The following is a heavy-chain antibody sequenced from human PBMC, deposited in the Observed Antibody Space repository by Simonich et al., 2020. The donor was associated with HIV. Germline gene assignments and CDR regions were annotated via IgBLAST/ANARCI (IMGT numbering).Heavy chain of an antibody. CDR3: ARRDRELILYFDY. V-gene: IGHV4-34*01. Sequence: QVQLQQWGAGLWKPSETLSLTCAVYGGSLRGYYWSWIRQPPGKGLEWIGEINHSGITNYKSSLNSRATISVDKSKNPFSLKLSSVTAADTAIYYCARRDRELILYFDYWGQGNLVTVSS. J-gene: IGHJ4*02. D-gene: IGHD3-3*01. CDR1: GGSLRGYY. CDR2: INHSGIT.